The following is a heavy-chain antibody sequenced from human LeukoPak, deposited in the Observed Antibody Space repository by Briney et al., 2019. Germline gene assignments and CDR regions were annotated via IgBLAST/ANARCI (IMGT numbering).Heavy chain of an antibody. Sequence: GGSLRLSCAASGFTFSSYGMHWVRQAPGKGLEWVAVIWCDGSNKYYADSVKGRFTISRDNSKNTLYLQMNSLRAEDTAVYYCARELRPRGGGAFDYWGQGTLVTVSS. CDR1: GFTFSSYG. CDR3: ARELRPRGGGAFDY. V-gene: IGHV3-33*01. D-gene: IGHD3-10*01. J-gene: IGHJ4*02. CDR2: IWCDGSNK.